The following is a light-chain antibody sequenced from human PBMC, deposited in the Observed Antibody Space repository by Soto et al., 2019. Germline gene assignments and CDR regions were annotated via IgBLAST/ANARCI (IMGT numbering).Light chain of an antibody. CDR1: QSVSTF. Sequence: EIVLTQSPATLSLSPGERATLSCRAPQSVSTFLAWYQQKPGQAPRLLIYDASKRATGIPTRFSGSGSGTDFTLTISSLEPEDFAVYYCQQYAISPITFGQGTRLEI. V-gene: IGKV3-11*01. CDR3: QQYAISPIT. CDR2: DAS. J-gene: IGKJ5*01.